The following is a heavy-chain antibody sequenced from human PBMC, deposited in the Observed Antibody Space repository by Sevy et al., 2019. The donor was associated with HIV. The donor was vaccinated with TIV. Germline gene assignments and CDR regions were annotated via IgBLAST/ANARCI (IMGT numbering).Heavy chain of an antibody. CDR3: TTAAGGQWVVELVFDY. CDR1: GFTFSDYS. Sequence: GGSLRLSCAASGFTFSDYSMSWIRQAPGKGLEWVSYISSSGSTIYYADSVKGRFTISRDNAKNSLYLQMNSQRAEDTAVYYCTTAAGGQWVVELVFDYWGQGTLVTVSS. D-gene: IGHD6-19*01. CDR2: ISSSGSTI. J-gene: IGHJ4*02. V-gene: IGHV3-11*01.